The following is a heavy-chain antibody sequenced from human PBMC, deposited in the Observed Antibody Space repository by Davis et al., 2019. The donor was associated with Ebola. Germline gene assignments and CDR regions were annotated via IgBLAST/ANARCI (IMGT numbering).Heavy chain of an antibody. Sequence: ASVKVSCKASGYTFTSYGNCWVRQAPGQGLEWMGWISAYNGNTNYTQKLQGRVTMTTDTTTSTAYMELRSLRSDDTAVYYCARGITMVRGVTWFDPWGQGTLVTVSS. CDR1: GYTFTSYG. D-gene: IGHD3-10*01. CDR2: ISAYNGNT. V-gene: IGHV1-18*01. J-gene: IGHJ5*02. CDR3: ARGITMVRGVTWFDP.